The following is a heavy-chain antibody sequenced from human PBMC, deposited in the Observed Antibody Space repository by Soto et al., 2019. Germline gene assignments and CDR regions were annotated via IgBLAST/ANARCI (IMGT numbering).Heavy chain of an antibody. Sequence: PSETLSLTCIVSGDSIRSFTEHWGWIRQPPGKGLEWIGSIDYSGTTFFSPSLKSRVSISLDTSKNEFSLKVNSVTAADTAVYYCTREKWVATDFYGLDVWGQGTMVTVSS. CDR2: IDYSGTT. J-gene: IGHJ6*02. CDR3: TREKWVATDFYGLDV. V-gene: IGHV4-39*02. CDR1: GDSIRSFTEH. D-gene: IGHD6-19*01.